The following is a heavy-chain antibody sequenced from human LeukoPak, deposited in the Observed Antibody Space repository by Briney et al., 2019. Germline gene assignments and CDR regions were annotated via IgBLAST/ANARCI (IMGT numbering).Heavy chain of an antibody. D-gene: IGHD2-21*01. Sequence: PGGSLRLSGVASGFTFSTHGMHWVRQAPGKGLEWVAVISYHGKNKYYADSVKGRFTISRDNSKNTLYLEMNSLTTEDTAVYYCGKYSNSGFYEDWFDPWGQGTPVTVSS. CDR1: GFTFSTHG. CDR3: GKYSNSGFYEDWFDP. J-gene: IGHJ5*02. V-gene: IGHV3-30*18. CDR2: ISYHGKNK.